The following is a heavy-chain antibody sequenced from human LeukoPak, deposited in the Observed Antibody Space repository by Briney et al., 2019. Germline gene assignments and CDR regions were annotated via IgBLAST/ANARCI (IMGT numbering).Heavy chain of an antibody. CDR3: VRGKLRGDY. D-gene: IGHD3-16*01. CDR1: GGSISSYY. CDR2: IYYSGST. J-gene: IGHJ4*02. Sequence: PSETLSLTCTVSGGSISSYYWSWVRQPPGKGLEWIGYIYYSGSTNYNPSLKSRVTISVDTSKIQFSLKLSSVTAADTAVYYCVRGKLRGDYWGQGTLVTVSS. V-gene: IGHV4-59*01.